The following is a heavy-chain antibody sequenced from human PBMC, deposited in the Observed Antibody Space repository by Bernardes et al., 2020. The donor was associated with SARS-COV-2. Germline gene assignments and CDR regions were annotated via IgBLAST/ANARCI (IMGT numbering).Heavy chain of an antibody. D-gene: IGHD5-12*01. CDR1: GFTFRNYR. J-gene: IGHJ4*02. Sequence: GSLRLSCSVSGFTFRNYRMYWVRQAPGKGLEYVSSIAAIGGDAVYADSVKDRFTIFRDNSKNTVYLQMSSLRAEDTAVYYCAKLLYSGSDLDYWGQGALVTVSS. CDR3: AKLLYSGSDLDY. CDR2: IAAIGGDA. V-gene: IGHV3-64D*06.